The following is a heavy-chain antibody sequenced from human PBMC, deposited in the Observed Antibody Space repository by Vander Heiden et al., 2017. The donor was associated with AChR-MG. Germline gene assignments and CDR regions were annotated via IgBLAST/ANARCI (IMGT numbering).Heavy chain of an antibody. Sequence: QVQLVQSRAEVKKPGASVNVSCKPSGYSFTNYDIIRMRQATGQGLEWMRWMNPNGGDTGYAQNFRGRVTMTRNASTRTAYMELSGLRSEDTGVYYCARELARGGFDSWGQGTLVTVSS. CDR3: ARELARGGFDS. J-gene: IGHJ5*01. CDR1: GYSFTNYD. D-gene: IGHD1-26*01. CDR2: MNPNGGDT. V-gene: IGHV1-8*01.